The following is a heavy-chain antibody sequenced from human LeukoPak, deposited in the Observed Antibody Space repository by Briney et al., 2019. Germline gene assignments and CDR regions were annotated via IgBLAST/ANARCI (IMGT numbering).Heavy chain of an antibody. V-gene: IGHV1-2*02. CDR2: INPNSGGT. J-gene: IGHJ4*02. Sequence: ASVKLSCTASGYTFTAYYMHWVRQAPGQGLEWMGWINPNSGGTNYAQKFQGRVTMTRDTSISTAYMELSRLRSDDTAVYYCARSDGSGSPHFDYWGQGTLVTVSS. CDR3: ARSDGSGSPHFDY. D-gene: IGHD3-10*01. CDR1: GYTFTAYY.